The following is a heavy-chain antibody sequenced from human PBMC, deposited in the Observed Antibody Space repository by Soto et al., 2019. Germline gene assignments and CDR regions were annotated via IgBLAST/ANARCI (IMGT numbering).Heavy chain of an antibody. CDR1: GGSISSGGYS. V-gene: IGHV4-30-2*01. CDR2: IYHSGST. J-gene: IGHJ5*02. D-gene: IGHD4-17*01. CDR3: ARTRDDYGDYVRWFDP. Sequence: QLQLQESGSGLVKPSQTLSLTCAVSGGSISSGGYSWSWIRQPPGKGLEWIGYIYHSGSTYYNPSLKRRVTISVDRSKNQFSLKLSSVTAADTAVYYCARTRDDYGDYVRWFDPWGQGTLVTVSS.